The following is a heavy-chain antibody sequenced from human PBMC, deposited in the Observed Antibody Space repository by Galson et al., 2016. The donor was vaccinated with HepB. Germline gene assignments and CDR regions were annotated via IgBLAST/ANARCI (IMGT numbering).Heavy chain of an antibody. V-gene: IGHV3-30*04. CDR1: EFTFSSYA. D-gene: IGHD3-22*01. CDR2: ISYDGSNK. J-gene: IGHJ3*02. CDR3: ASRYDSSGYYFRDAFDI. Sequence: SLRLSCAASEFTFSSYAMHWVRQAPGKGLEWVAVISYDGSNKYYADSVKGRFTISRDNSKNTLYLQMNSLRAEDTAVYYCASRYDSSGYYFRDAFDIWGQGTMVTVSS.